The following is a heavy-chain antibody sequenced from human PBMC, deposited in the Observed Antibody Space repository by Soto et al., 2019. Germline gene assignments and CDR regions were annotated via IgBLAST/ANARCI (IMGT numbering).Heavy chain of an antibody. CDR2: ISGSGGST. Sequence: PGGSLRLSCAAPGLTFSSYAMSWVRQAPGKGLEWVSAISGSGGSTYYTDSVKGRFTISRDNSKNTLYLQMNSLRAEDTAVYYCAKDGSHYDYIWGSYRYINLDYCGQGTLVTVSS. J-gene: IGHJ4*02. D-gene: IGHD3-16*02. CDR1: GLTFSSYA. V-gene: IGHV3-23*01. CDR3: AKDGSHYDYIWGSYRYINLDY.